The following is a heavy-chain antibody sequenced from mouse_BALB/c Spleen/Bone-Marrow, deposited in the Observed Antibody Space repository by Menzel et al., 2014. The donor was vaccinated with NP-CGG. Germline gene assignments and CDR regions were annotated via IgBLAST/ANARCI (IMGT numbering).Heavy chain of an antibody. CDR1: GYTFTGYK. CDR2: IDPETGGT. V-gene: IGHV1-15*01. J-gene: IGHJ3*01. CDR3: TIVAY. Sequence: QVQLKESGAELVRPGTSVTLSCKASGYTFTGYKMHWVKQTPVHGLEWIGLIDPETGGTAYNQRFKGKAIMTADKSSSTAYMDLRSLTSEDSAVYYCTIVAYWGQGTLVTVSA.